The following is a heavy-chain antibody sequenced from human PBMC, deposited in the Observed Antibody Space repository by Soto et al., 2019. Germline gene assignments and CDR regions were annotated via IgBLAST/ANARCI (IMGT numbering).Heavy chain of an antibody. CDR1: EFTFSLYV. CDR3: ARGGRDVWGTGSHYYSLAV. J-gene: IGHJ6*04. CDR2: ISGRGAST. V-gene: IGHV3-23*01. D-gene: IGHD3-22*01. Sequence: VQMLESGGGLVQPGGSLRLSCVGSEFTFSLYVIGWVRQAPGKGPEWVSVISGRGASTYYADSVKGRFAISRDNAKNTVYIQMNNLRREDAAIYSCARGGRDVWGTGSHYYSLAVWGAGTTFAVSS.